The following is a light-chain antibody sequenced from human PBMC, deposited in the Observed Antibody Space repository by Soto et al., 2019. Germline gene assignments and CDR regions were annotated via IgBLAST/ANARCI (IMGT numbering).Light chain of an antibody. V-gene: IGLV2-14*01. Sequence: QSALTQPASVSGSPGQSITISCTGTSSDVGGYKYVSWYQQHPGKAPKLMIYDVSNRPSGVSNRFSASKSGNTASLTISGLQAEDEADYYCTSYSSSRILLFGGGTKLT. CDR3: TSYSSSRILL. J-gene: IGLJ2*01. CDR2: DVS. CDR1: SSDVGGYKY.